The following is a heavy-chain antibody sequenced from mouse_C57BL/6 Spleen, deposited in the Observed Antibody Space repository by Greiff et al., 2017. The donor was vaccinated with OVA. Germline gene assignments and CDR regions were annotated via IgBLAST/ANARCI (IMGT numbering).Heavy chain of an antibody. CDR3: ARRGDPDWYCDV. CDR2: INPNNGGT. Sequence: VQLQQSGPELVKPGASVKIPCKASGYTFTDYNMDWVKQSHGKSLEWIGDINPNNGGTIYNQKFKGKATLTVDKSSSTAYMELRSLTSADTAVLYCARRGDPDWYCDVGGTGTTVTVSS. D-gene: IGHD3-3*01. CDR1: GYTFTDYN. V-gene: IGHV1-18*01. J-gene: IGHJ1*03.